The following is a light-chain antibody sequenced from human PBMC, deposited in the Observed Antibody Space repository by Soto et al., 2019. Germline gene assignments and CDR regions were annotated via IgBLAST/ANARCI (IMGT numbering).Light chain of an antibody. CDR2: KAS. CDR1: QTISRW. CDR3: QHYYSTPQT. Sequence: QQSQTPATLSESLGPDVTISCRASQTISRWLAWYQQKPGRAPKLLIYKASPLKSGVPSRFSGSGSGTEFTLTISSLQAEDVAVYYCQHYYSTPQTFGQGTKVDIK. J-gene: IGKJ1*01. V-gene: IGKV1-5*03.